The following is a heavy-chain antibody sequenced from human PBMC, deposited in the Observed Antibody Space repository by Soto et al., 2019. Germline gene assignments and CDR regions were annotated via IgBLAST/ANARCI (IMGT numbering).Heavy chain of an antibody. Sequence: GGSLRLSCAASGFTFSSYAMTSARPAPGKGLEWVSAISGSGGSTYYADSVKGRFTISRDNSKNTLYLQMNSLRAEDTAVYYCAKDYYGSGSSSLKKNWFDPWGQGTLVTVSS. CDR3: AKDYYGSGSSSLKKNWFDP. D-gene: IGHD3-10*01. V-gene: IGHV3-23*01. CDR1: GFTFSSYA. J-gene: IGHJ5*02. CDR2: ISGSGGST.